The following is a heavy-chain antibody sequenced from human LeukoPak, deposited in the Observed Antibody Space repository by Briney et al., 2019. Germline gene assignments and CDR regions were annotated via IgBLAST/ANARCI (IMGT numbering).Heavy chain of an antibody. J-gene: IGHJ2*01. Sequence: PGGSLRLSCAASGFTVSSNYMSWVRQAPGKGLEWGSVIYSGGSTYYADSVKGRFTISRDNSKITLYLQMNSLRAEDTAVYYCAREGVVYYYDSSGYYQDSGYFDLWGRGTLVTVSS. CDR3: AREGVVYYYDSSGYYQDSGYFDL. V-gene: IGHV3-66*01. CDR1: GFTVSSNY. D-gene: IGHD3-22*01. CDR2: IYSGGST.